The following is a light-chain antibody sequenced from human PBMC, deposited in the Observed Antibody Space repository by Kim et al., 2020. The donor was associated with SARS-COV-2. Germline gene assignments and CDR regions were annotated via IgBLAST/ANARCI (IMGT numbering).Light chain of an antibody. J-gene: IGLJ2*01. CDR1: SLRKYY. CDR3: KSRDSRGKVV. V-gene: IGLV3-19*01. Sequence: SSELTQDPAVSVALGQTVRITCQGDSLRKYYATWYQQKARQAPVLVFYGKDKRPSGVPDRFSGSTSGNTASLTITGDQAVDEADYYCKSRDSRGKVVFGG. CDR2: GKD.